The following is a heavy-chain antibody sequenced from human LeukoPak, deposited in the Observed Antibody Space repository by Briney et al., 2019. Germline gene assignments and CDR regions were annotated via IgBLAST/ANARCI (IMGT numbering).Heavy chain of an antibody. CDR1: GGSITSSSYY. CDR3: ASRGESIAAAGTDY. CDR2: IYYSGST. Sequence: SETLSLTCTVSGGSITSSSYYWGWIRQPPWKGLETIGSIYYSGSTYYNPSPKSRVTISVDTSKNEFSLKLSSVTAADTAVYYCASRGESIAAAGTDYWGQGTLVTVSS. J-gene: IGHJ4*02. V-gene: IGHV4-39*01. D-gene: IGHD6-13*01.